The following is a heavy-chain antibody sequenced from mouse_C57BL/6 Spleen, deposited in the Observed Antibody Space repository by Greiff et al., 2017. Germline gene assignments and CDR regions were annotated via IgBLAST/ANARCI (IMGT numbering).Heavy chain of an antibody. CDR2: IDPEDGDT. D-gene: IGHD2-3*01. CDR3: TTSRGVYDGYPYYFDY. J-gene: IGHJ2*01. V-gene: IGHV14-1*01. Sequence: EVQLQQSGAELVRPGASVKLSCTASGFNIKDYYMHWVKQRPEQGLEWIGRIDPEDGDTEYAPKFQGKATMTADTSSNTAYLQLSSLTSEDTAVYYCTTSRGVYDGYPYYFDYWGQGTTLTVSS. CDR1: GFNIKDYY.